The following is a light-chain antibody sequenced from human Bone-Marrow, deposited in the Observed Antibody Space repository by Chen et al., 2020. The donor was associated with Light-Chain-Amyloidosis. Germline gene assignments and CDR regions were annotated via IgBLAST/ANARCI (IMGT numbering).Light chain of an antibody. V-gene: IGLV3-25*03. CDR3: QSADSSGTYEVI. CDR1: DLPTKY. Sequence: SYELPPPPSVSVSPGQTARIPCSGDDLPTKYAYWYQQKPGQAPVLVIQRDTERPSGNSERFSGSSSGTTATLTIRGVQAEDEAEYHCQSADSSGTYEVIFGGGTKLTVL. J-gene: IGLJ2*01. CDR2: RDT.